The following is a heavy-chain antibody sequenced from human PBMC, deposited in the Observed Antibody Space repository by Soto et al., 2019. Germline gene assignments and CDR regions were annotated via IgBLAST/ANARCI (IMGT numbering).Heavy chain of an antibody. Sequence: QVQLVQSGAEVKKPGASVKVSCKASGYTFTTYDISWVRQAPGQGLEWMGRISTYNGNTNYPQSLQGRPTMTTDTATTTAYRELRGLRSDDTGVYYWARVPYHVLMVNAPNLYGMDVW. V-gene: IGHV1-18*01. CDR1: GYTFTTYD. J-gene: IGHJ6*01. D-gene: IGHD2-8*01. CDR3: ARVPYHVLMVNAPNLYGMDV. CDR2: ISTYNGNT.